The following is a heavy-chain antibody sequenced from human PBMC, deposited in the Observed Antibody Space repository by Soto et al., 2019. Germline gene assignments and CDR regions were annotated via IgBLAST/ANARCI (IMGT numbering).Heavy chain of an antibody. V-gene: IGHV4-59*01. J-gene: IGHJ2*01. CDR1: RGSIISYY. Sequence: PXXTLSLTCSVSRGSIISYYWSWIRQPPGKGLEWXGYIYXSGSTNYNPSXXSRVTISXXKSKNQFSLQLSSVTAADTAVYYCANFNWYFDLWGRGTLVTVSS. CDR2: IYXSGST. CDR3: ANFNWYFDL.